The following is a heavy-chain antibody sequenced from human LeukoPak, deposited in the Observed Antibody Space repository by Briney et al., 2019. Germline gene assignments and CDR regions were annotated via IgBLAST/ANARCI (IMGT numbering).Heavy chain of an antibody. CDR1: GFTFRSYG. J-gene: IGHJ3*02. CDR2: ILYNGSNK. V-gene: IGHV3-30*18. D-gene: IGHD3-22*01. CDR3: AKDRSTYYYDSSGYYPDAFDI. Sequence: GGSLRLSCAASGFTFRSYGIHWVRQAPGKGLEWVAVILYNGSNKYYADSVKGRFTISRDNSKNTLYLQMNSLRAEDTAVYYCAKDRSTYYYDSSGYYPDAFDIWGQGTMVTVSS.